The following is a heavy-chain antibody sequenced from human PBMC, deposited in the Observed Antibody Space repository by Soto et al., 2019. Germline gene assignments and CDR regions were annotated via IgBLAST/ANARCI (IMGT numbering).Heavy chain of an antibody. CDR3: ARVGPTYCGGDCYSGGLIYYYGMDV. V-gene: IGHV3-48*02. CDR1: GFTFSSYS. Sequence: PGGSLRLSCAASGFTFSSYSMNWVRQAPGKGLEWVSYISSSSSTIYYADSVKGRFTISRDNAKNSLYLQMNSLRDEDTAVYYCARVGPTYCGGDCYSGGLIYYYGMDVWGQGTTVTVSS. J-gene: IGHJ6*02. D-gene: IGHD2-21*02. CDR2: ISSSSSTI.